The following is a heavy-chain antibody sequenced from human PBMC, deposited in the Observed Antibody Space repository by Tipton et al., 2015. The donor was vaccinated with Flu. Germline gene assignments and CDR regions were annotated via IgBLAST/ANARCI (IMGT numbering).Heavy chain of an antibody. D-gene: IGHD3-22*01. Sequence: TLSLTCTVSGGSISSYYWSWIRQPPWKGLEWIGYIYYSGSTNYNPSLKSRVTISVDTSKNQFSLKLSSVTAADTAVYYCARYSCPYDSSGPTPEYYFDYWGQGTLVTVSS. CDR2: IYYSGST. CDR1: GGSISSYY. CDR3: ARYSCPYDSSGPTPEYYFDY. V-gene: IGHV4-59*01. J-gene: IGHJ4*02.